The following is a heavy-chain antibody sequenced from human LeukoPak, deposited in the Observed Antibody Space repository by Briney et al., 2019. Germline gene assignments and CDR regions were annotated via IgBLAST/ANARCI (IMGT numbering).Heavy chain of an antibody. J-gene: IGHJ3*02. Sequence: GGSLRLSCVASGFTFSSYWMHWVRQDPRKGLVWVSRINPDGSTTNYADSAKGRFTISRDNAKDTLYLQMDSLRAEDTAVYYCARGRYYESSGHGAFDIWGQGTMVTVSS. CDR2: INPDGSTT. D-gene: IGHD3-22*01. CDR3: ARGRYYESSGHGAFDI. CDR1: GFTFSSYW. V-gene: IGHV3-74*01.